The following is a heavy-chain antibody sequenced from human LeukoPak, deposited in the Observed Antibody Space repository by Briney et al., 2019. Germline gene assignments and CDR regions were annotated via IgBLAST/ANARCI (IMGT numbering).Heavy chain of an antibody. CDR1: GFTFSSYW. CDR3: AREREYQLPPWLLWLGELLRDPMDY. D-gene: IGHD3-10*01. Sequence: GGSLRLSCAASGFTFSSYWMSWVRQAPGKGLEWVANIKQDGSEKYYVDSVKGRFTISRDNAKNSLYLQMNSLRAEDTAVYYCAREREYQLPPWLLWLGELLRDPMDYWGQGTLVTVSS. V-gene: IGHV3-7*01. J-gene: IGHJ4*02. CDR2: IKQDGSEK.